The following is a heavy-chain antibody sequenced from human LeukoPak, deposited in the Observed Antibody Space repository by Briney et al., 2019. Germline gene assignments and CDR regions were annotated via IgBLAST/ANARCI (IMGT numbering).Heavy chain of an antibody. CDR2: IYYSGST. D-gene: IGHD2-21*02. V-gene: IGHV4-59*01. CDR3: ARVVVTAVGYNAFDI. J-gene: IGHJ3*02. CDR1: GGSFSSYY. Sequence: SETLSLTCTVSGGSFSSYYWSWIRQPPGKGLEWIGYIYYSGSTNYNPSLKSRVTISVDTSKNHFSLKLSSVTAADTAVYYCARVVVTAVGYNAFDIWGQGTMVTVSS.